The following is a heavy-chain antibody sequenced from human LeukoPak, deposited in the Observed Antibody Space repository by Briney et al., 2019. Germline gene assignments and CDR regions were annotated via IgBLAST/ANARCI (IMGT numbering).Heavy chain of an antibody. V-gene: IGHV3-74*01. CDR1: GFIFSHYA. Sequence: VGSLTLSCAASGFIFSHYAMNWVRQAPGKGLVWVSRMNSDGSSTSYADSVKGRFTISRDYAKNTLYLQMNSLRAEDTAVYYCARDSRSVAAAIRLSWFDPWGQGTVVTVSS. J-gene: IGHJ5*01. D-gene: IGHD2-21*02. CDR2: MNSDGSST. CDR3: ARDSRSVAAAIRLSWFDP.